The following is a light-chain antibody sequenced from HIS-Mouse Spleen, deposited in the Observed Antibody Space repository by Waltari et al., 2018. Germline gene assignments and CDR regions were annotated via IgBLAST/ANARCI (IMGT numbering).Light chain of an antibody. CDR2: LAS. J-gene: IGKJ2*01. V-gene: IGKV4-1*01. Sequence: DIVMTQSPDSLAVSLCERATINCKSSQSVLYSSNNKNYLAWYQQIPGQPPKLLIYLASTRGSGVPDRFSGSGSGTDFTLTISSLQAEDVAVYYCQQYYSTPYTFGQGTKLEIK. CDR3: QQYYSTPYT. CDR1: QSVLYSSNNKNY.